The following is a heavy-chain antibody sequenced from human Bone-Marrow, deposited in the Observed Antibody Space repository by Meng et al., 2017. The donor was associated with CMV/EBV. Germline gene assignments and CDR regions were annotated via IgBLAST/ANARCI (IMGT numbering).Heavy chain of an antibody. Sequence: SVKVSCKPSGDTFNSFAINWVRRAPGQGLEWMGGILPILGITTYAQTFQDRLTLTADKSTSTAYMELSGLRSEDTAVYYCARDNGGWFGELGAFDIWGQGTMVTVSS. J-gene: IGHJ3*02. V-gene: IGHV1-69*10. CDR2: ILPILGIT. D-gene: IGHD3-10*01. CDR3: ARDNGGWFGELGAFDI. CDR1: GDTFNSFA.